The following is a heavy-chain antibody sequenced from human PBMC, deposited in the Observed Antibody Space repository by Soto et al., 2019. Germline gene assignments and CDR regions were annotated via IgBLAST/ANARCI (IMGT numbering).Heavy chain of an antibody. CDR1: GFTFSNHW. D-gene: IGHD3-16*01. CDR3: ARLRGGCPADF. Sequence: GGSLRLSCAASGFTFSNHWMSWVRQAPGKGLEWVANIKLDGSEKYYVDSVKGRFTISRDNAKNSLYLQMNSLRAEDTAVYFCARLRGGCPADFWGQGTLVTVSS. V-gene: IGHV3-7*03. CDR2: IKLDGSEK. J-gene: IGHJ4*02.